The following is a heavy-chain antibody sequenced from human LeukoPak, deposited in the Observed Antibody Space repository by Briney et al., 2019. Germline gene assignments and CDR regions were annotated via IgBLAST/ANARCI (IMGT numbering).Heavy chain of an antibody. Sequence: SGTLSLTCAVSGGSISSNNWWGWVRQPPGKGLEWIGEIYHSGSPNYNPSLKSRVTISVDKSRNHFSLNLSSVTAADTAVYFCARGPDSSGYYYFDYWGQGTLVTVSS. D-gene: IGHD3-22*01. CDR2: IYHSGSP. V-gene: IGHV4-4*02. J-gene: IGHJ4*02. CDR3: ARGPDSSGYYYFDY. CDR1: GGSISSNNW.